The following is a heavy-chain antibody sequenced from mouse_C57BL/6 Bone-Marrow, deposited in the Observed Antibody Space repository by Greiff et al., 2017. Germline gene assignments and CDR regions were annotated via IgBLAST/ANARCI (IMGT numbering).Heavy chain of an antibody. Sequence: VQLQESGGGLVKPGGSLKLSCAASGFTFSSYAMSWVRQTPEKRLEWVATISDGGSYTYYPDNVKGRFTISRDNANNNRYLQMSHLKSEDTAMYYCARDLLYYGNSYYFDYWGQGTTLTVSS. D-gene: IGHD2-1*01. CDR1: GFTFSSYA. CDR3: ARDLLYYGNSYYFDY. J-gene: IGHJ2*01. V-gene: IGHV5-4*01. CDR2: ISDGGSYT.